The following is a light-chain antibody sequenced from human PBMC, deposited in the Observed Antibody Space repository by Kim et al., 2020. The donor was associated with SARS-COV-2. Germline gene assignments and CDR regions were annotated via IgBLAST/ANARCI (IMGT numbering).Light chain of an antibody. CDR1: SSNIGSRY. CDR3: AAWDDSLSAWV. V-gene: IGLV1-47*01. Sequence: GQRCTISCSGSSSNIGSRYVYWYQKLPGTAPKLLIYKDNQGPSGVPDRFSGSKSGTSASLAISGLRSEDEADYYCAAWDDSLSAWVFGGGTKLTVL. CDR2: KDN. J-gene: IGLJ3*02.